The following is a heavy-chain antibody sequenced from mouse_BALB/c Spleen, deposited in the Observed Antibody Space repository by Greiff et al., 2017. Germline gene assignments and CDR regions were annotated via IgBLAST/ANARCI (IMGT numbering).Heavy chain of an antibody. CDR2: IWSGGST. CDR1: GFSLTSYG. D-gene: IGHD2-4*01. Sequence: QVQLKESGPGLVQPSQSLSITCTVSGFSLTSYGVHWVRQSPGKGLEWLGVIWSGGSTDYNAAFISRLSISKDNSKSQVFFKMNSLQADDTAIYYCARNKDYDYLYAMDYWGQGTSVTVSS. CDR3: ARNKDYDYLYAMDY. J-gene: IGHJ4*01. V-gene: IGHV2-4-1*01.